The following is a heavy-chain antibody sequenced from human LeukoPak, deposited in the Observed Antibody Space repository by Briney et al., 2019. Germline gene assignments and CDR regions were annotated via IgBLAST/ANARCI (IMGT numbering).Heavy chain of an antibody. CDR1: GGSISSSNW. CDR3: ASTGVGASSSDFDY. Sequence: SGTLSLTCAVSGGSISSSNWWSWVRQPPGKGLEWIGEIYHSGSTNYNPSLKSRVTISVDTSKNQFSLKLKSVTAADAAVYYCASTGVGASSSDFDYWGQGTLVTASS. CDR2: IYHSGST. J-gene: IGHJ4*02. V-gene: IGHV4-4*02. D-gene: IGHD1-26*01.